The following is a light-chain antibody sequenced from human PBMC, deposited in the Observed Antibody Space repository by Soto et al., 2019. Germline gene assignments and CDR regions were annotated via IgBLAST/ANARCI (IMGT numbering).Light chain of an antibody. CDR1: SSDVGGYNY. CDR2: DVS. Sequence: QPVLTQPASVSGSPGQSITISCTGTSSDVGGYNYVSWYQHHPGKAPKLMIYDVSNRPSGVSNRFSGSKSGNTASLTISGLQAEDEAGYYCSSYTSSSTLYVFGTGTKLTVL. J-gene: IGLJ1*01. V-gene: IGLV2-14*03. CDR3: SSYTSSSTLYV.